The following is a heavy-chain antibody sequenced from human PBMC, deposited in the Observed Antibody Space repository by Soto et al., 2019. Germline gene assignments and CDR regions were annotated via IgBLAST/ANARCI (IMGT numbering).Heavy chain of an antibody. V-gene: IGHV3-48*02. D-gene: IGHD3-10*01. J-gene: IGHJ4*02. Sequence: GGSLRLSCAASGFTFSSYSMNWVRQAPGKGLEWVSYISSSSSTIYYADSVKGRFTISRDNAKNSLYLQMNSLRDEDTAVYYCARGPPQFTMVRGRFDYWGQGTLVTVSS. CDR1: GFTFSSYS. CDR3: ARGPPQFTMVRGRFDY. CDR2: ISSSSSTI.